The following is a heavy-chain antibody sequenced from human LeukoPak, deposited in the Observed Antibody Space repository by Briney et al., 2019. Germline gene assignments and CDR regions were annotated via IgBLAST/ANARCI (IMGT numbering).Heavy chain of an antibody. D-gene: IGHD2-15*01. CDR3: ARDANLSWVGGTLDI. J-gene: IGHJ3*02. CDR2: ISQTGATT. V-gene: IGHV3-48*03. CDR1: GFSLSRED. Sequence: GGSLRLTCAAAGFSLSREDMHWVRQAPGKGLEWISYISQTGATTHYADSVKGRFTVSRDNSKNSLYLQMNSLRGDDTALYYCARDANLSWVGGTLDIWGQGTLVSVSS.